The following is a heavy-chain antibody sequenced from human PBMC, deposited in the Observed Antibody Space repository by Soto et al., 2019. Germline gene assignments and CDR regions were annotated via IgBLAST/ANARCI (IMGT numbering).Heavy chain of an antibody. J-gene: IGHJ6*02. Sequence: QVQLVQSGAEVKKPGSSVKVSCKAPGGTFSSYAISWVRQAPGQGLEWMGGIIPIFGTANYAQKFQGRVTINADEHTSTAYRQLSRLRSQDTAVYYCARHGAEETSLRYHWYYHGMYVWGQGTTVTGSS. CDR1: GGTFSSYA. CDR2: IIPIFGTA. V-gene: IGHV1-69*01. D-gene: IGHD3-9*01. CDR3: ARHGAEETSLRYHWYYHGMYV.